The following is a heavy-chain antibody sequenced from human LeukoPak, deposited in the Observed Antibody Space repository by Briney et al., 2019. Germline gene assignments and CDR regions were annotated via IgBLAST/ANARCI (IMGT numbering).Heavy chain of an antibody. CDR1: GFTFSDYY. V-gene: IGHV3-11*01. CDR2: ISSSSATI. J-gene: IGHJ4*02. CDR3: VRDRGTYRPIDY. D-gene: IGHD1-26*01. Sequence: GGSLRLSCVTSGFTFSDYYMSWIRQAPGRGLEWISDISSSSATIYYADSVKGRFTISRDNAQNSLYLQMNSLRAEDTAIYYCVRDRGTYRPIDYWGQGTLVTVSS.